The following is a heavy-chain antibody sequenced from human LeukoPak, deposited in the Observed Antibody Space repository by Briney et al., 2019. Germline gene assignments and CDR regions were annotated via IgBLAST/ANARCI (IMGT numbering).Heavy chain of an antibody. CDR2: IWYDGSNK. Sequence: GGSLRLSCAASGFTFSSYGMHWVRQAPGKGLEWVAVIWYDGSNKYYADSVKGRFTISRDNSKNTLYLQMNSLRAEDTAVYYCARERFGEKMGVLDYWGQGTLVTVSS. CDR1: GFTFSSYG. V-gene: IGHV3-33*01. D-gene: IGHD3-10*01. J-gene: IGHJ4*02. CDR3: ARERFGEKMGVLDY.